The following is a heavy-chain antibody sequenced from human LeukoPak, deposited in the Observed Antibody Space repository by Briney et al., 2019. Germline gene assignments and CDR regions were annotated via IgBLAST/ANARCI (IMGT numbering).Heavy chain of an antibody. D-gene: IGHD4-17*01. CDR3: ARNNYGDYVPSSDY. V-gene: IGHV1-2*02. J-gene: IGHJ4*02. CDR2: INPNSDGT. Sequence: ASVKVSCKASGYTFTGYYIHWVRQAPGQGLEWMGWINPNSDGTNYAQKVQGRVTMTRDTSISTAYMELSRLRSDDTAVYYCARNNYGDYVPSSDYWGQGTLVTVSS. CDR1: GYTFTGYY.